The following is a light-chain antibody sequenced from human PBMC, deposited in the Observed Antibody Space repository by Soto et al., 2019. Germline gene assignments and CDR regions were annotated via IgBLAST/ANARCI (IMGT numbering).Light chain of an antibody. CDR2: KVR. J-gene: IGLJ1*01. Sequence: QSALTQPASVSGSPGQSITISCTGTSSDVGGYNYVSWFQQHPGKAPKLIIYKVRNRPSGVSHRFSGSKSGNTASLTISGLQPEDEADYYCGSYTSSTLGVFGTGTKLTVL. CDR3: GSYTSSTLGV. V-gene: IGLV2-14*01. CDR1: SSDVGGYNY.